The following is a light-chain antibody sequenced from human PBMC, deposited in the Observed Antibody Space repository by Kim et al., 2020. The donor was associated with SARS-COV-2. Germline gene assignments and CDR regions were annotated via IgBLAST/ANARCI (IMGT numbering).Light chain of an antibody. CDR3: GADHGSGSNFVYV. Sequence: CNLSSGYSNYKVDWYQQRPGKGPRFVMRVGTGGIVGSKGDGIPDRFSDLSSGLNRYLTIKNIQEEDESDYHCGADHGSGSNFVYVFGTGTKVTVL. CDR1: SGYSNYK. V-gene: IGLV9-49*01. CDR2: VGTGGIVG. J-gene: IGLJ1*01.